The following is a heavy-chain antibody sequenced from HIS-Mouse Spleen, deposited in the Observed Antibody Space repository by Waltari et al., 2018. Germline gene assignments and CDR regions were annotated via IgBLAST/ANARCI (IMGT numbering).Heavy chain of an antibody. Sequence: HGLEWMGWINPNSGGTNYAQKFQGRVTMTRDTSISTAYMELSRLRSDDTAVYYCARDLKDYWGQGTLVTVSS. V-gene: IGHV1-2*02. CDR2: INPNSGGT. J-gene: IGHJ4*02. CDR3: ARDLKDY.